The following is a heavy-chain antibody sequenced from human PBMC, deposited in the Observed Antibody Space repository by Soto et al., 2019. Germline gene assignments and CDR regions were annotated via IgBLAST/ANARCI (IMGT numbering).Heavy chain of an antibody. CDR1: GGSINYNSYY. V-gene: IGHV4-39*02. CDR2: IFYTGTT. D-gene: IGHD2-2*01. Sequence: SETLSLTCSVSGGSINYNSYYWGWIRQPPGKGLEWVGGIFYTGTTYYSPSLKDRATISVDTSKNSFSLNLTSVTAADTAVYFCARLVVVAPVANAWGQGTLVTVSS. J-gene: IGHJ5*02. CDR3: ARLVVVAPVANA.